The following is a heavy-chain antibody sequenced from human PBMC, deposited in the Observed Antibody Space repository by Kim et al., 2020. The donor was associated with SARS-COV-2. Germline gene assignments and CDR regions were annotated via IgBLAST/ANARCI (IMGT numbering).Heavy chain of an antibody. V-gene: IGHV4-39*01. D-gene: IGHD6-13*01. J-gene: IGHJ3*02. Sequence: YYNPSLKRRVPISVDTSKNQFSLKLSSGTAADTAVYYCARRIADWHAFDIWGQGTMVIVSS. CDR3: ARRIADWHAFDI.